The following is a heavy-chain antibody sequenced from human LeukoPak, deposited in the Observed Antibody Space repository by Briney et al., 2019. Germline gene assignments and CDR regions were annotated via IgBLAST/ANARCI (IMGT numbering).Heavy chain of an antibody. D-gene: IGHD3-16*01. CDR2: INHGGST. V-gene: IGHV4-34*01. CDR1: GGSFSGYY. Sequence: SETLSLTCAVYGGSFSGYYWSWIRQPPGKGLEWIGEINHGGSTNYNPSLKSRVTISVDTSKNQFSLKLSSVTAADTAVYYCARRMGTFDPWGQGTLVTVSS. CDR3: ARRMGTFDP. J-gene: IGHJ5*02.